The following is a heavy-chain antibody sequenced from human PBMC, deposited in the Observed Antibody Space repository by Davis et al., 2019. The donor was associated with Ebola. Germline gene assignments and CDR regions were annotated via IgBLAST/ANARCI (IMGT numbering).Heavy chain of an antibody. CDR2: IIPFLGLA. Sequence: SVKVSCKAVGDTLTSYAMTWVRQAPGQGLEWMGRIIPFLGLANYAQRFQGRVTITTDTSASTAYLDLSSLRSDDTAVFYCARHPYSGWPRYFDYWGQGTLVTVSS. V-gene: IGHV1-69*04. D-gene: IGHD6-19*01. CDR1: GDTLTSYA. CDR3: ARHPYSGWPRYFDY. J-gene: IGHJ4*02.